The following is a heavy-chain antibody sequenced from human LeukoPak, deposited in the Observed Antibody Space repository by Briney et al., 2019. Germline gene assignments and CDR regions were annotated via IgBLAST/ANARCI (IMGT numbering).Heavy chain of an antibody. J-gene: IGHJ4*02. CDR1: GGSISSGDYY. CDR3: ASYGSGSYFGFSY. V-gene: IGHV4-30-4*01. D-gene: IGHD3-10*01. CDR2: IYYSGST. Sequence: SETLSLTCTVSGGSISSGDYYWSWIRQPPGKGXXXIGYIYYSGSTYYNPSLKSRVTISVDTSKNQFSLKLSSVTAADTAVYYCASYGSGSYFGFSYWGQGTLVTVSS.